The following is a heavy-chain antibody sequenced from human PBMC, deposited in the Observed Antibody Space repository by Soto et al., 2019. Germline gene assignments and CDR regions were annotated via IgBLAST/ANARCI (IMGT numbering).Heavy chain of an antibody. D-gene: IGHD3-3*01. V-gene: IGHV3-21*01. J-gene: IGHJ6*02. Sequence: PGGSLRLSCAASGFTFTRYSMNWVRQAPGKGLEWVSSISSTANYIYYGDSMKGRFTISRDNAKNSLYLQMNSLRAEDTAVYYCARDRYYDFWTEDVGDVWGQGTTVTVSS. CDR1: GFTFTRYS. CDR2: ISSTANYI. CDR3: ARDRYYDFWTEDVGDV.